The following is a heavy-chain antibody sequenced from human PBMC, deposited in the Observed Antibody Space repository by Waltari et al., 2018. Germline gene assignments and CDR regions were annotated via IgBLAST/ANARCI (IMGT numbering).Heavy chain of an antibody. CDR2: IYCGGGT. CDR3: ARGTARDGYNEPLGY. V-gene: IGHV3-53*04. J-gene: IGHJ4*02. D-gene: IGHD5-12*01. Sequence: EVQLVESGGGLVQPGGSLRLSCAASGFTVSSHYMNWVRQAPEKGREWVSAIYCGGGTYYADSVKGRFTISRHSSKNTLYLQMNNLRPEDTAVYYCARGTARDGYNEPLGYWGQGTLVTVSS. CDR1: GFTVSSHY.